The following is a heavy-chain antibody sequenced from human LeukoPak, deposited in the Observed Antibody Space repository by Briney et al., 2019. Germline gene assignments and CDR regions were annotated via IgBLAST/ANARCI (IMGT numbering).Heavy chain of an antibody. CDR2: IYYSGST. Sequence: SQTLSLTCTVPAGSITRYYWTWIRQPPGKGLDWIGYIYYSGSTNYNPSLKTRVTISVDTSKKQFSLKLSSVTAAHPAVYYCARHVKRAVGANEFDPGGQGNLVTVSS. D-gene: IGHD1-26*01. CDR3: ARHVKRAVGANEFDP. CDR1: AGSITRYY. J-gene: IGHJ5*02. V-gene: IGHV4-59*08.